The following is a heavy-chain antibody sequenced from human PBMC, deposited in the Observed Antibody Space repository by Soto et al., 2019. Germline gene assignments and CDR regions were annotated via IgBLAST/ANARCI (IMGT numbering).Heavy chain of an antibody. V-gene: IGHV4-39*01. J-gene: IGHJ3*02. CDR3: ARHAPIGDSSGYDAFDI. Sequence: SDTLSLTCDVYGGSFSRYYWGWIRQPPGKGLEWIGSIYYSGSTYYNPSLKSRVTISVDTSKNQFSLKLSSVTAADTAVYYCARHAPIGDSSGYDAFDIWGQGTMVTVSS. CDR2: IYYSGST. D-gene: IGHD3-22*01. CDR1: GGSFSRYY.